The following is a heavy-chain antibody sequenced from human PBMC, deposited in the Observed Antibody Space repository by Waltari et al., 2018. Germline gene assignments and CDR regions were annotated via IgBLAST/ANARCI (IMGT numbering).Heavy chain of an antibody. V-gene: IGHV3-7*01. D-gene: IGHD2-15*01. CDR3: VRDLRWAFDI. CDR1: GFTFSESW. CDR2: ISPDGSAK. J-gene: IGHJ3*02. Sequence: EVQVVESGGGLVQPGGSLRLSCEASGFTFSESWMIWVRQAPGKGLEWVAKISPDGSAKTYVDSVKGRFTIARDNAKNSLYLPMNSLRAEDTAVYYCVRDLRWAFDIWGQGTMVTVSA.